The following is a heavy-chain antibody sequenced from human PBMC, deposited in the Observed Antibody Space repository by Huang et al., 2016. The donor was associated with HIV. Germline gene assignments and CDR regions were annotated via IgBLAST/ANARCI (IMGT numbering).Heavy chain of an antibody. J-gene: IGHJ4*02. CDR3: ARLSTTWYFDY. CDR1: GYSFTSYW. CDR2: SYPGDSDT. V-gene: IGHV5-51*01. D-gene: IGHD1-1*01. Sequence: EVQLVQSGAEVQKHGESLKISCTGSGYSFTSYWIGWVRQMPGKGLEWMGISYPGDSDTRYSPSFQGQVTIAADKSISTAYLQWSSLKASDTAMYYCARLSTTWYFDYWGQGTLVTVSS.